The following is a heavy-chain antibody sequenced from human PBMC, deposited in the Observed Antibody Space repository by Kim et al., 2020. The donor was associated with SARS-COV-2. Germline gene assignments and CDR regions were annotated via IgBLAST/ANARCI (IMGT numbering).Heavy chain of an antibody. D-gene: IGHD2-21*01. CDR3: AKDLGAGVRVFGS. J-gene: IGHJ4*02. CDR2: ISRCGGHI. Sequence: GGSLRLSCETSGFTVSDYSMHWVRQAPAKGLEWVSCISRCGGHIDYADSVTGRFTISRDNAKNSLYLQMDSVRLEDTAIYYCAKDLGAGVRVFGSWGQG. V-gene: IGHV3-9*01. CDR1: GFTVSDYS.